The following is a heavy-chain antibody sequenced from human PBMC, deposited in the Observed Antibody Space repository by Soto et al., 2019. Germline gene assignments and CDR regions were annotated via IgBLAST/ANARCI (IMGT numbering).Heavy chain of an antibody. Sequence: SETLSLTCTVSGGSISTYYWSWIRQPPGKGLEWIGYIYYSGTTNYNPSLKSRVTISVDTSKNQFSLKLSSVTAADTAVYYCARRYGGNFDYWGQGTLVTVSS. J-gene: IGHJ4*02. CDR3: ARRYGGNFDY. CDR1: GGSISTYY. CDR2: IYYSGTT. D-gene: IGHD1-26*01. V-gene: IGHV4-59*01.